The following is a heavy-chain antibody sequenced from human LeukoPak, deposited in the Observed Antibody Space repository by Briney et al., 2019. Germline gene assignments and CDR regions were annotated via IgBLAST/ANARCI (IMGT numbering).Heavy chain of an antibody. CDR3: ARETTADFYYYYMDV. CDR2: IGSSGGGT. CDR1: GLTFNNYA. J-gene: IGHJ6*03. D-gene: IGHD4-11*01. V-gene: IGHV3-21*01. Sequence: GGSLRLSCEASGLTFNNYAMHWVRQSSGKGLEWVSGIGSSGGGTYYADSVKGRFTISRDNTKNSLYLQMNSLRAEDTAVYYCARETTADFYYYYMDVWGKGTTVTVSS.